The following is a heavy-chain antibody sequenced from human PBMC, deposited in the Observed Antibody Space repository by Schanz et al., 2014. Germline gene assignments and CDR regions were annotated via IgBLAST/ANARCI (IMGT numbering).Heavy chain of an antibody. CDR2: ISDSGDST. V-gene: IGHV3-11*01. J-gene: IGHJ4*02. Sequence: VQLVESGGGVVRPGGSLRLSCAASGFTFSDYYMTWIRQAPGKGLEWVSDISDSGDSTHYADSVKGRFTISRDNAKNSLFLQMNSLSAEDTAVYYCAKVAPAATYLDSWGLGTLVTASS. CDR3: AKVAPAATYLDS. D-gene: IGHD2-2*01. CDR1: GFTFSDYY.